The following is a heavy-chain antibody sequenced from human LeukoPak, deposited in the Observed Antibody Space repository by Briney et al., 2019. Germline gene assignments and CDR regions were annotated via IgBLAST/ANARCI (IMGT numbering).Heavy chain of an antibody. V-gene: IGHV3-23*01. CDR2: ISGSGGST. J-gene: IGHJ4*02. D-gene: IGHD2-2*01. Sequence: SGGSLRLSCAASGFTFSSYAMSWVRQAPGKGLEWVSAISGSGGSTYYADSVKGRFTISRDNSKNTLYLQMNSLRAEDTAVYYCAKDQGHSTSYYADYWGQGTLVTVSS. CDR1: GFTFSSYA. CDR3: AKDQGHSTSYYADY.